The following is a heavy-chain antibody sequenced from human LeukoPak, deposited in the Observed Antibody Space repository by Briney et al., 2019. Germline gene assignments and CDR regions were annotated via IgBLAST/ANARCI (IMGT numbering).Heavy chain of an antibody. CDR3: ARDLEGRERTSAPGA. V-gene: IGHV3-48*04. Sequence: GVSLRLSRAASGFTFSSYSMNWVRQAPGKGLEWVAYISNDGSTKYYADSVKGRFTISRDNSKNLLYLQMNSLRAEDTAIYYCARDLEGRERTSAPGAWGQGTLVTVSS. CDR2: ISNDGSTK. CDR1: GFTFSSYS. J-gene: IGHJ5*02. D-gene: IGHD3-3*01.